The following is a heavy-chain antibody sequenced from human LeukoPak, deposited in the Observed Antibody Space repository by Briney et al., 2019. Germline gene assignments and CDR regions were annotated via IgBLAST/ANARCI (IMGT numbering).Heavy chain of an antibody. CDR1: GFTFSSYA. D-gene: IGHD3-22*01. V-gene: IGHV3-23*01. Sequence: PGASLRLSCAASGFTFSSYAMSWVRQAPGKGLEWVSAISGSGGSTYYADSVKGRFTISRDNSKNTLYLQMNSLRAEDTAVYHCAKVQSITMIVVATLDYWGQGTLVTVSS. J-gene: IGHJ4*02. CDR2: ISGSGGST. CDR3: AKVQSITMIVVATLDY.